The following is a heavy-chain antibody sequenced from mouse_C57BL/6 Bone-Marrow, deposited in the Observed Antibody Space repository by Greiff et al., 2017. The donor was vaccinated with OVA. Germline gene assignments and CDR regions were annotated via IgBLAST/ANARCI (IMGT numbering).Heavy chain of an antibody. CDR3: ARLRYDDDYFDY. CDR1: GYTFTSYG. J-gene: IGHJ2*01. CDR2: IYPRCGTT. V-gene: IGHV1-81*01. Sequence: QVQLQPSGAELARPGASVKLSCKASGYTFTSYGISWVKQRTGQGLEWIGEIYPRCGTTYYNEKFKGQATLTADKSSSTAYMELRSLTSEDSAVYCCARLRYDDDYFDYWGQGTTLTVSS. D-gene: IGHD2-4*01.